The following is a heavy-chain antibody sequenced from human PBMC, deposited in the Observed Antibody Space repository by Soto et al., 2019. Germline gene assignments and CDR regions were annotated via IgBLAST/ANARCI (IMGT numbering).Heavy chain of an antibody. CDR3: AHYRYSSGSFDP. J-gene: IGHJ5*02. D-gene: IGHD6-19*01. Sequence: GLDLEWLALIYWDDDKRYSPSLKSRLTINKDTSKNQVVLIMTDMDPVDTATYYCAHYRYSSGSFDPWGQGTLVTVSS. V-gene: IGHV2-5*02. CDR2: IYWDDDK.